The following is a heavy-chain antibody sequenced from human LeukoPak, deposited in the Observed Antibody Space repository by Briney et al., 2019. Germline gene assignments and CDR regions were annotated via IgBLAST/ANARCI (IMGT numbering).Heavy chain of an antibody. J-gene: IGHJ4*02. CDR3: ARGAGYCSSTSCRGGYYFDY. V-gene: IGHV3-30-3*01. Sequence: PGGSLRLSCAASGFTFSSYAMHWVRQAPGKGLEWVAVISYDGSNKYYADSVKGRFTISRDNSKNTLYLQMNSLRAEDTAVYYCARGAGYCSSTSCRGGYYFDYWGQGTLVTVSS. CDR1: GFTFSSYA. D-gene: IGHD2-2*01. CDR2: ISYDGSNK.